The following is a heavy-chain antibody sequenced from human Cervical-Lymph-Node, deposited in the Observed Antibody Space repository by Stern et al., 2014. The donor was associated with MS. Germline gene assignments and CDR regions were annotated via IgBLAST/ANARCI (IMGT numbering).Heavy chain of an antibody. V-gene: IGHV1-69*09. J-gene: IGHJ5*02. CDR1: GGTFSSSYA. CDR3: ARGIVSNRAAATQHNLFDP. D-gene: IGHD2-15*01. CDR2: IIPILGLA. Sequence: QVQLLESGAEVKKPGSSMNVSCKTSGGTFSSSYAITWLRQVPGQGLEWMGRIIPILGLANYAHNFQGRVTITADTSTNTTYLELSSLRSEDTAVYYCARGIVSNRAAATQHNLFDPWGQGTLVTVSS.